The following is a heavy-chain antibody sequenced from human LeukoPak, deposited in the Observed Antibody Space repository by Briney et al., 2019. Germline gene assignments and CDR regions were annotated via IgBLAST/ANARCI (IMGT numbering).Heavy chain of an antibody. V-gene: IGHV1-8*01. D-gene: IGHD1-1*01. Sequence: ASVKVSCKASGYTFTSYDINWVRQATGRGLEWMGWMNPNSGNTGYAQKFQGRVTMTRNTSISTAYMELSSLRSEDTAVYYCARRGRTTGTTNWFDAWGQGTLVTVSS. CDR1: GYTFTSYD. CDR3: ARRGRTTGTTNWFDA. CDR2: MNPNSGNT. J-gene: IGHJ5*02.